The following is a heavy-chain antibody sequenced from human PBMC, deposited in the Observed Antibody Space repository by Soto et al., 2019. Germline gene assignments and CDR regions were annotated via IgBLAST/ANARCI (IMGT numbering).Heavy chain of an antibody. Sequence: QVELVESGGCLVKPGGSLRLACAASGFSFSDSSMSWVRQAPGKGLEWVAYISGSSGYTAYADSVKGRCTISRDNAKKSLYLQMNSMRVEDTVVYYCAKARGGYGTPHVWGQGPTVTVSS. V-gene: IGHV3-11*06. D-gene: IGHD3-10*01. CDR1: GFSFSDSS. CDR3: AKARGGYGTPHV. CDR2: ISGSSGYT. J-gene: IGHJ6*02.